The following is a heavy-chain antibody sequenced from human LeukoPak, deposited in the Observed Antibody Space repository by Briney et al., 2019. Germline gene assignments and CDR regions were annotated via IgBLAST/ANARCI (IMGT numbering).Heavy chain of an antibody. D-gene: IGHD5-12*01. CDR3: ARELGYSGYDYGY. Sequence: GGSLRLSCAASGFTFSSYSMNWVRQAPGKGLEWVSSISSSSSYIYYADSVKGRFTISSDNAKNSLYLQMNSLRAEDTAVYYCARELGYSGYDYGYWGQGTLVTVSS. CDR2: ISSSSSYI. J-gene: IGHJ4*02. CDR1: GFTFSSYS. V-gene: IGHV3-21*01.